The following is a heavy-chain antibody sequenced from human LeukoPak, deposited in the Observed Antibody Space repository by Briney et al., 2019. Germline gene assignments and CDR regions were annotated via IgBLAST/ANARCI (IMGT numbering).Heavy chain of an antibody. D-gene: IGHD6-19*01. CDR1: GFTFSSYA. Sequence: GGSLRLSCAASGFTFSSYAMSWVRQAPGKGLEWVSAISGSGGSTYYADSVKGRFTISRANSKNTLYLQMNSLRAEDTAVYYCAKSPRIAVAGSLDYWGQGTLVTVSS. J-gene: IGHJ4*02. CDR2: ISGSGGST. V-gene: IGHV3-23*01. CDR3: AKSPRIAVAGSLDY.